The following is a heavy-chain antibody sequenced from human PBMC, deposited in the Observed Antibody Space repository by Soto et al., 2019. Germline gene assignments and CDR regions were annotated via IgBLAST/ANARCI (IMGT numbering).Heavy chain of an antibody. J-gene: IGHJ6*02. Sequence: SETLSLTGAVSGDSISRGGYSWTWIRQPPGKALEWIGNIYDSGSTSYNPSLKSRVTISVDRSKNQFSLKLMSVTAADTAVYFCARGSSSYYDYGMDVWGQGTTVTVSS. D-gene: IGHD6-6*01. CDR3: ARGSSSYYDYGMDV. CDR1: GDSISRGGYS. CDR2: IYDSGST. V-gene: IGHV4-30-2*01.